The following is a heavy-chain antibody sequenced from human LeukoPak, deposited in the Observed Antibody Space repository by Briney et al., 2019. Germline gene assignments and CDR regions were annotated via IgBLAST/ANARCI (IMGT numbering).Heavy chain of an antibody. CDR3: ARDAGIDGTDFDY. V-gene: IGHV3-48*03. Sequence: TLSCAASGFTFSNYEMDWVRQAPGKRLEWISYISGSGNTTYYADSVKGRFTISRDNAKDSLSLQLNSLRVEDTAVYYCARDAGIDGTDFDYWGQGALVTVSS. CDR1: GFTFSNYE. D-gene: IGHD5-24*01. CDR2: ISGSGNTT. J-gene: IGHJ4*02.